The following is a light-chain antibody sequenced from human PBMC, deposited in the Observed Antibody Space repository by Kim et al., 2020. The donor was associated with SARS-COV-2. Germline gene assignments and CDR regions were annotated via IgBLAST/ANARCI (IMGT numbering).Light chain of an antibody. Sequence: QSALTQPASVSGSPGQSITISCTGTSSDVGGYKYVSWYQQHPGKAPKLMIYDVSNRPSGVSNRFSGSKSGNTASLIISGLQAEDEADYYCSSYTSRSTLVVFGGGTQLTVL. CDR1: SSDVGGYKY. V-gene: IGLV2-14*03. CDR3: SSYTSRSTLVV. CDR2: DVS. J-gene: IGLJ2*01.